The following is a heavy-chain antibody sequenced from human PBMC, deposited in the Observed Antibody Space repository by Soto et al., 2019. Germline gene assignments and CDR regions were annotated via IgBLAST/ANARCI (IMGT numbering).Heavy chain of an antibody. J-gene: IGHJ4*02. V-gene: IGHV3-9*01. D-gene: IGHD4-17*01. CDR1: GFTFDDYA. Sequence: VQLVESGGGLVQPGRSLRLSCAASGFTFDDYAMHWVRQAPGKGLEWVSGISWNSGSIGYADSVKGRFTISRDNAKNSLYLQMNSLRAEDTALYYCAKDKGLMTTVTFFDYWGQGTLVTVSS. CDR2: ISWNSGSI. CDR3: AKDKGLMTTVTFFDY.